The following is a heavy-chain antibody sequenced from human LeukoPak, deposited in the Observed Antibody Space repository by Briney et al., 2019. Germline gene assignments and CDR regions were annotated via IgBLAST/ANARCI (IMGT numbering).Heavy chain of an antibody. CDR1: GGSISNYY. CDR3: ARSSRGAGGHYYFDY. V-gene: IGHV4-4*07. D-gene: IGHD1-26*01. J-gene: IGHJ4*02. CDR2: IYTGGGT. Sequence: PSETLSLTCTVSGGSISNYYWSWIRQPAGKGLEWIGRIYTGGGTNYNPSLKSRVTMSVSKNNFSLKPSSVTAADTAVYHCARSSRGAGGHYYFDYWGQGTLVTVSS.